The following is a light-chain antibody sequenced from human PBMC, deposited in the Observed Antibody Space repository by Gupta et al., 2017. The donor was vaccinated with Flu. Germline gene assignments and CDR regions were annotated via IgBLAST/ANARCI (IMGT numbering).Light chain of an antibody. CDR1: QSVSNF. V-gene: IGKV3-11*01. CDR2: DAS. Sequence: EIVLTQSPATLSLSPGERASLSCRASQSVSNFLAWYQQKPGQAPRLLIYDASNRATGIPAMFSGSGSGTDFTLTISSLEPEDSAVYYCQQRRDLLTFGGGTRVQIK. CDR3: QQRRDLLT. J-gene: IGKJ4*01.